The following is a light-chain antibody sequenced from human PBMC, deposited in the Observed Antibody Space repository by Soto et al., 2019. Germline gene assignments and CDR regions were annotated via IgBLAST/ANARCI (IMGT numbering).Light chain of an antibody. V-gene: IGKV1-39*01. J-gene: IGKJ1*01. CDR3: QQSYSTLPWT. Sequence: DIQMTHSPSSLSASVGYRVTITRWSSQSISSYINWDQQKPGKAPKLLSYAGPILQSGVPSRCSGSGSVTDFTLTISGLQPEDFATYNCQQSYSTLPWTFGQGTRWIS. CDR1: QSISSY. CDR2: AGP.